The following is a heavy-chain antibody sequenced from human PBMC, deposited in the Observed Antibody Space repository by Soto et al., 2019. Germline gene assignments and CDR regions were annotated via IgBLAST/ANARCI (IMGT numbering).Heavy chain of an antibody. Sequence: SETLCLTCTVSGGSISSANYCWNWIRQPPGKGLEWIGYISHSGSTYYNPSLKSRLTISLDTSKNQFSLKLNSVTAARTPAFCRARGVPPMFGLVITVGSLDIWGQERRAT. V-gene: IGHV4-30-4*01. D-gene: IGHD3-3*01. CDR3: ARGVPPMFGLVITVGSLDI. CDR1: GGSISSANYC. CDR2: ISHSGST. J-gene: IGHJ3*02.